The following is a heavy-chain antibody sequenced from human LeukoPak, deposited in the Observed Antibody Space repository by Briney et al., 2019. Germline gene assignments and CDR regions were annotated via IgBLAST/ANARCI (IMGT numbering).Heavy chain of an antibody. D-gene: IGHD3-10*01. CDR3: ARDPGGSGTFFDP. J-gene: IGHJ5*02. CDR2: ISCSSSYI. CDR1: GFTFSSYS. Sequence: PGGSLRLSCAASGFTFSSYSMNWVRQAPGKGLEWVSSISCSSSYIYYADSVKGRFTISRDNAKNSLYLQMNSLRAEDTAVYYCARDPGGSGTFFDPWGQGTLVTVSS. V-gene: IGHV3-21*01.